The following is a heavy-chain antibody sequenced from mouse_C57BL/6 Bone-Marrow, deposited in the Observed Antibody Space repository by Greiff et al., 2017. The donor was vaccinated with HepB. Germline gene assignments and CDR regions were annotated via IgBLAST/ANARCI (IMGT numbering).Heavy chain of an antibody. Sequence: EVQLVESGGGLVQPGGSLNLSCAASGFTFSDYYMYWVRQTPEKRLEWVAYISNGGGSTYYPDTVKGRFTISRDNAKNTLYLQMSRLKSEDTAMYYCARHEVYYGSPLAYWGQGTLVTVSA. D-gene: IGHD1-1*01. CDR3: ARHEVYYGSPLAY. CDR1: GFTFSDYY. V-gene: IGHV5-12*01. J-gene: IGHJ3*01. CDR2: ISNGGGST.